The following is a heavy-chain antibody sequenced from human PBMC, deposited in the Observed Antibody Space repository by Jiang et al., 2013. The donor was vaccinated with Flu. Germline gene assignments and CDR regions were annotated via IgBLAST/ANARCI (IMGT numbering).Heavy chain of an antibody. CDR3: ARRLDDYDSSGYSLDY. CDR1: SFTSYW. J-gene: IGHJ4*02. D-gene: IGHD3-22*01. CDR2: IDPSDSYT. Sequence: SFTSYWISWVRQMPGKGLEWMGRIDPSDSYTNYSPSFQGHVTISADKSISTAYLQWSSLKASDTAMYYCARRLDDYDSSGYSLDYWGQGTLVTVSS. V-gene: IGHV5-10-1*01.